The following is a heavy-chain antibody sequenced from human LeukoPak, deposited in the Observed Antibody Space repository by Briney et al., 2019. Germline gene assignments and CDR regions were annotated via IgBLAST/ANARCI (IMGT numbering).Heavy chain of an antibody. V-gene: IGHV3-7*05. J-gene: IGHJ5*01. CDR2: IKQDGTET. CDR3: ARAPTVTTRVFAS. Sequence: GGSLRLSCAASGFIFSSYWMTWVRQAPGKGLEWVASIKQDGTETYYVDSLKGRFTISRDNAKNSLYLQLNSLRAEDTAVYYCARAPTVTTRVFASWGQGTLVTVSS. CDR1: GFIFSSYW. D-gene: IGHD4-17*01.